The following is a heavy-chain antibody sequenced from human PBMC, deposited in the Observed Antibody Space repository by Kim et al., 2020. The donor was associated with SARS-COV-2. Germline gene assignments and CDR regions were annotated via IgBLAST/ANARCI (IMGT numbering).Heavy chain of an antibody. CDR2: ISGSGGST. V-gene: IGHV3-23*01. J-gene: IGHJ4*02. CDR3: AKGANSGYDRVGDFDY. D-gene: IGHD5-12*01. Sequence: GGSLRLSCAASGFTFSSYAMSWVRQAPGKGLEWVSAISGSGGSTYYADSVKGRFTISRDNSKNTLYLQMNSLRAEDTAVYYCAKGANSGYDRVGDFDYWGQGTLVTVSS. CDR1: GFTFSSYA.